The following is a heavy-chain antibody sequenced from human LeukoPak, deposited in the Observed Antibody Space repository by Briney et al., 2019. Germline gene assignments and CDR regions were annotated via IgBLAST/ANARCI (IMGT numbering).Heavy chain of an antibody. CDR2: INHSGST. CDR1: GGSISSYY. CDR3: AREGRTYYDFWCGYCTGLDY. V-gene: IGHV4-34*01. Sequence: PSETLSLTCTVSGGSISSYYWSWIRQPPGKGLEWIGEINHSGSTNYNPSLKSRVTISVDTSKNQFSLKLSSVTAADTAVYYCAREGRTYYDFWCGYCTGLDYWGQGTLVTVSS. J-gene: IGHJ4*02. D-gene: IGHD3-3*01.